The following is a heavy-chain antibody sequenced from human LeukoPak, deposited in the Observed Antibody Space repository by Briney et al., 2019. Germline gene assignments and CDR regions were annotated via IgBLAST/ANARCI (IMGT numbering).Heavy chain of an antibody. CDR2: IYYSGST. J-gene: IGHJ3*02. V-gene: IGHV4-59*02. CDR3: ARDSGLLWFGEPVNDAFDI. CDR1: GGSVSSYY. D-gene: IGHD3-10*01. Sequence: PSETLSLTCTVSGGSVSSYYWSWIRQPPGKGLEWIGYIYYSGSTNYNPSLKSRVTISVDASENQFSLKLSSVTAADAAVYYCARDSGLLWFGEPVNDAFDIWGQGTMVTVSS.